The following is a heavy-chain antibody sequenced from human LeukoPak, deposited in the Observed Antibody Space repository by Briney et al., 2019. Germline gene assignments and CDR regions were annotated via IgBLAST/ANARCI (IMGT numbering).Heavy chain of an antibody. J-gene: IGHJ6*03. CDR1: GGTFSSYA. Sequence: SVKVSCKASGGTFSSYAISWVRQAPGQGLEWMGRIIPIFGTANYAQKFQGRVTITTDESTSTAYMELSSLRSEDTAVYYCATNYYDFWSGPNSYYYYMDVWGKGTTVTVSS. D-gene: IGHD3-3*01. CDR2: IIPIFGTA. CDR3: ATNYYDFWSGPNSYYYYMDV. V-gene: IGHV1-69*05.